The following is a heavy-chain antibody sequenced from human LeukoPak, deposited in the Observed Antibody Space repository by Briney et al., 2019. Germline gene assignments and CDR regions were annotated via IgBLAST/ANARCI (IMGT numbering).Heavy chain of an antibody. CDR3: ARGGVDHGYDV. CDR2: VDSDGTGT. V-gene: IGHV3-74*01. J-gene: IGHJ3*01. CDR1: GFSFRAYW. D-gene: IGHD2-15*01. Sequence: GWSLRLFNAASGFSFRAYWRDWVRQAPGKGQEWVSRVDSDGTGTIYADAVQGRFTISRDNVKNSVTLQIDSLRVEDTAVYYCARGGVDHGYDVWGQGTMVIVSS.